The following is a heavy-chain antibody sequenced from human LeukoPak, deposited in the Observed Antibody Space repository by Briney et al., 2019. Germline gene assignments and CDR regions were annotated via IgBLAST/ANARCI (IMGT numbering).Heavy chain of an antibody. J-gene: IGHJ3*02. CDR2: FDPEDGET. V-gene: IGHV1-24*01. D-gene: IGHD1-26*01. Sequence: ASVKVSCKVSGYTLTELSMHWVRQAPGKGLEWMGGFDPEDGETIYAQKFQGRVTMTEDTSTDTAYMELSSLRSEDTAVYYCATEGLSGSYDAFDIWGQGTMVTVSS. CDR1: GYTLTELS. CDR3: ATEGLSGSYDAFDI.